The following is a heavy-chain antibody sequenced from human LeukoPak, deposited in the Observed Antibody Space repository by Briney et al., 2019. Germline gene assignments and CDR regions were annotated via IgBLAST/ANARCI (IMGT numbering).Heavy chain of an antibody. CDR2: INHSGST. J-gene: IGHJ4*02. D-gene: IGHD3-22*01. Sequence: SETLSLTCAVYGGSFSGYYWSWIRQPPGKGLEWIGEINHSGSTNYNPSLKSRVTILLHTSKNHFSLNLSSVTAADTAVYYCVGDSSGHYYGEKHFDYWGQGTLVTVSS. V-gene: IGHV4-34*01. CDR1: GGSFSGYY. CDR3: VGDSSGHYYGEKHFDY.